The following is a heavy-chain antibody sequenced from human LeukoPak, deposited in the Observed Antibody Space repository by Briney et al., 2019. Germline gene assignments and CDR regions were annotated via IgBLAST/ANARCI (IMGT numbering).Heavy chain of an antibody. CDR3: ADYGVSGVRNNFY. D-gene: IGHD3-3*01. CDR1: GLAFSSYA. CDR2: ISVASNT. J-gene: IGHJ4*02. Sequence: GGSLRLSCAASGLAFSSYAMSWVRQAPGKGLEWVSTISVASNTFYADSVKGRFTISRDNSRNTVYLQMTSLRADDTAVYYCADYGVSGVRNNFYWGQGTLVTVS. V-gene: IGHV3-23*01.